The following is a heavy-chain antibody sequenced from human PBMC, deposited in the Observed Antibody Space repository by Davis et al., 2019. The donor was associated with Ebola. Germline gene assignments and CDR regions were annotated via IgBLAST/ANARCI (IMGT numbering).Heavy chain of an antibody. J-gene: IGHJ3*02. D-gene: IGHD4-17*01. CDR1: GYTFSNYG. Sequence: ASVKVSCKASGYTFSNYGITWVRQASGQGLEWMGWINPNKGNTNYAQKLQGRITMTTDTSTSTAFVELRSLRSDDTAVYYCARMPPDYGDAFDIWGQGTMVTVSS. V-gene: IGHV1-18*01. CDR3: ARMPPDYGDAFDI. CDR2: INPNKGNT.